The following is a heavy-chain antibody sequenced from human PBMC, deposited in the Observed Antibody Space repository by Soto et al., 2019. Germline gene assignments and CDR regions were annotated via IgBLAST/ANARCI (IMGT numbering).Heavy chain of an antibody. CDR1: GFSFSNGW. CDR3: TTDEWE. J-gene: IGHJ4*02. V-gene: IGHV3-15*05. D-gene: IGHD1-26*01. CDR2: IKSKTDGETT. Sequence: ELQLLEPGGCLVKPGGSLRLSCAASGFSFSNGWMSWVRQAPGKGLEWVGRIKSKTDGETTDYAAPVKGRFTISRDDSKNTLYLQMNSLKIEDTAVYYCTTDEWEWGQGPLVTVSS.